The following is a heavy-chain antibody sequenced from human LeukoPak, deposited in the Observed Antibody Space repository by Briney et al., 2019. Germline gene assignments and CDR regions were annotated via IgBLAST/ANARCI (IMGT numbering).Heavy chain of an antibody. J-gene: IGHJ4*02. CDR3: AKVGGYPIAVAGTLQGFDY. V-gene: IGHV3-23*01. Sequence: GGSLRLSCAASGFTFSSYAMSWVRQAPGKGLEWVSAISGSGGSTYYADSVKGRFTISRDNSKNTLYLQMNSLRAEDTAVYYCAKVGGYPIAVAGTLQGFDYWGQGTLVTVSS. CDR2: ISGSGGST. CDR1: GFTFSSYA. D-gene: IGHD6-19*01.